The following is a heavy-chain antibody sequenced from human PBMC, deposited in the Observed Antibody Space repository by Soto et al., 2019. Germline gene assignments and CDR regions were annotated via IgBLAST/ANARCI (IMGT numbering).Heavy chain of an antibody. D-gene: IGHD3-10*01. J-gene: IGHJ6*02. CDR3: AREGAGDHGEVYYYYYYGMDV. V-gene: IGHV3-30-3*01. CDR1: GFTFSSYA. Sequence: QVQLVESGGGVVQPGRSLRLSCAASGFTFSSYAMHWVRQAPGKGLEWVAVISYDGSNKYYADSVKGRFTISRDNSKNTLYLQMNSLRAEDTAVYYCAREGAGDHGEVYYYYYYGMDVWGQGTTVTVSS. CDR2: ISYDGSNK.